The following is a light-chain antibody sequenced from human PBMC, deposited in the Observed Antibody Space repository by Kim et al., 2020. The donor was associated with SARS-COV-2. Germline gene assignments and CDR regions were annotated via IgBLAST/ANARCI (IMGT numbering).Light chain of an antibody. Sequence: GKTARITCGGNNIGSKSVHGYQQKPGQAPVLVIYYDSDRPSGIPERFSGSNAGNTATLTISRVEAGDEADYYCQVWDSSSDPRYVFGTGTKVTVL. J-gene: IGLJ1*01. V-gene: IGLV3-21*04. CDR2: YDS. CDR3: QVWDSSSDPRYV. CDR1: NIGSKS.